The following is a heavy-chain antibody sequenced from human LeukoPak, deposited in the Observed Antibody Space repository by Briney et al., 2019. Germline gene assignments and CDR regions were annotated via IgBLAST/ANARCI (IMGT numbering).Heavy chain of an antibody. V-gene: IGHV1-69*04. CDR3: ARELSSGSYTRSYYFDY. CDR2: IIPIFGIA. J-gene: IGHJ4*02. Sequence: ASVKVSCKASGGTFSSYAIGWVRQAPGQGLEWMGRIIPIFGIANYAQKFQGRVTITADKSTSTAYMELSSLRSEDTAVYYCARELSSGSYTRSYYFDYWGQGTLVTVSS. D-gene: IGHD1-26*01. CDR1: GGTFSSYA.